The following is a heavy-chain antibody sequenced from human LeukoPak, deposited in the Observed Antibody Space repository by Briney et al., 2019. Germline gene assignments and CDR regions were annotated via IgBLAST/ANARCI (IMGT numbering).Heavy chain of an antibody. CDR3: AGSSGYSGSYLDY. V-gene: IGHV3-30*09. J-gene: IGHJ4*02. Sequence: GGSLRLSCAASGFTFSRYAMHWVREAPGKGLEWVAVISYDGSNKYYADSVKGRFAISRDNSKKTLYLQMNSLRAEDTAVYYCAGSSGYSGSYLDYWGQGTLVTVSS. CDR2: ISYDGSNK. CDR1: GFTFSRYA. D-gene: IGHD5-12*01.